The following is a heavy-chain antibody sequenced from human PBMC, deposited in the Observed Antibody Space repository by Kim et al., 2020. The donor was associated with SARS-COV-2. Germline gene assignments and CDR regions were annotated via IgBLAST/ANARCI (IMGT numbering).Heavy chain of an antibody. Sequence: ASVKVSCKASGYSFTGFSMHWVRQAPGHGFEWMGVIDPGDGSTIYGEKFEGRVTMTRDTSTSTFHMELSGLRSEDTALYFCTRGYLQWLLDNWGRETLSTLSS. CDR1: GYSFTGFS. V-gene: IGHV1-46*01. CDR3: TRGYLQWLLDN. D-gene: IGHD6-19*01. CDR2: IDPGDGST. J-gene: IGHJ4*02.